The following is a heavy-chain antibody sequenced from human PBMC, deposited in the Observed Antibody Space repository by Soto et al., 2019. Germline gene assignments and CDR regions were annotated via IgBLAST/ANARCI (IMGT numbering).Heavy chain of an antibody. CDR2: IYYSGRT. CDR1: AGSISSYY. Sequence: QVQLQESGPGLVKPSETLSLTCTVSAGSISSYYWSWIRQPPGKGLEWIGYIYYSGRTNYNPPPKRRVTISVDTSKNQFSLQLSSVTAADTARYYCARVEERVAMPSGSWGQGTLVTVSS. D-gene: IGHD2-2*01. V-gene: IGHV4-59*01. CDR3: ARVEERVAMPSGS. J-gene: IGHJ5*02.